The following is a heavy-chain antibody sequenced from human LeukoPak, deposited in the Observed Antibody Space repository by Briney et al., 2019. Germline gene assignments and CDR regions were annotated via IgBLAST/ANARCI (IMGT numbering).Heavy chain of an antibody. CDR1: GFTFSDYY. V-gene: IGHV3-11*06. J-gene: IGHJ4*02. CDR3: ARAKRDLYDILTGYYYYFDY. D-gene: IGHD3-9*01. Sequence: GGSLRLSCAASGFTFSDYYMSWIRQAPGKGLEWVPYISSSSSYTNYADSVKGRFTISRDNAKNSLYLQMNSLRAEDTAVYYCARAKRDLYDILTGYYYYFDYWGQGTLVTVSS. CDR2: ISSSSSYT.